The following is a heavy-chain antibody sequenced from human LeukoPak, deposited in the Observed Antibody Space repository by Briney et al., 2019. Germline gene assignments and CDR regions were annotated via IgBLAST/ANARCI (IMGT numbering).Heavy chain of an antibody. CDR3: ARDPLGGQLLQDNWFDP. CDR1: GFTFSSYW. CDR2: IKQDGSEK. D-gene: IGHD2-2*01. V-gene: IGHV3-7*01. Sequence: PGGSLRLSCAASGFTFSSYWMSWVRQAPGKGLEWVAIIKQDGSEKYYVDSVKGRFTISRDNAKNSLYLQMNSLRAEDTAVYYCARDPLGGQLLQDNWFDPWGQGTLVTVSS. J-gene: IGHJ5*02.